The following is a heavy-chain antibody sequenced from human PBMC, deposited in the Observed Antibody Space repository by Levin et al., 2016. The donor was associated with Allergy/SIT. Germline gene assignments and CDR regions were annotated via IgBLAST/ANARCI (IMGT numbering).Heavy chain of an antibody. CDR3: ARDPGLLAARPERFDY. D-gene: IGHD6-6*01. V-gene: IGHV3-21*01. Sequence: LSLTCAASGFTFSSYSMNWVRQAPGKGLEWVSSISSSSSYIYYADSVKGRFTISRDNAKNSLYLQMNSLRAEDTAVYYCARDPGLLAARPERFDYWGQGTLVTVSS. J-gene: IGHJ4*02. CDR1: GFTFSSYS. CDR2: ISSSSSYI.